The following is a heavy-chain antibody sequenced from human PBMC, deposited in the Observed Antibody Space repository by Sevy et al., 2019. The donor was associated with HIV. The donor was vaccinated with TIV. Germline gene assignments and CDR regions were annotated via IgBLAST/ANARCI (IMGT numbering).Heavy chain of an antibody. CDR3: ARGLAALPGYYYGMDV. CDR2: ILYDGSNK. Sequence: GALRLSCAASGFTFSSYGMHWVRQAPGKGLEWVAVILYDGSNKYYADSVKGRLTNSRDNSKNTLYLQMNSLRAGDTAVYYCARGLAALPGYYYGMDVWGQGTAVTVSS. J-gene: IGHJ6*02. CDR1: GFTFSSYG. D-gene: IGHD6-6*01. V-gene: IGHV3-30*03.